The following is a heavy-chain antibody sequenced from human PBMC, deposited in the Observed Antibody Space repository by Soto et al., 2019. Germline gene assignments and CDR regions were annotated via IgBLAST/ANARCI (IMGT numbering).Heavy chain of an antibody. CDR2: INSDGSST. CDR1: GFTFSSYW. CDR3: ARDFLEYFSPLAAYYGMDV. Sequence: PGGSLRLSCAASGFTFSSYWMHWVRQAPGKGLVWVSRINSDGSSTSYADSVKGRFTISRDNAKNTLYLQMNSLRAEDTDVYYCARDFLEYFSPLAAYYGMDVWGQGTTVTVSS. D-gene: IGHD3-3*01. J-gene: IGHJ6*02. V-gene: IGHV3-74*01.